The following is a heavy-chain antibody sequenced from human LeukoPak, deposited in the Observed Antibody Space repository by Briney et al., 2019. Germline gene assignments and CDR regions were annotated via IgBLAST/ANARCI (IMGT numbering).Heavy chain of an antibody. Sequence: GASVRLSCTASGYTFTGYYMHWVRQAPGQGLEWMGWMNPDSGGTNYAQKFQGRVTMTRDTSIFPAYMELSSLRSDDTAVYDCIRAPDSASTGGLVLFVVYWGQGNLVTVSS. V-gene: IGHV1-2*02. D-gene: IGHD6-19*01. J-gene: IGHJ4*02. CDR3: IRAPDSASTGGLVLFVVY. CDR1: GYTFTGYY. CDR2: MNPDSGGT.